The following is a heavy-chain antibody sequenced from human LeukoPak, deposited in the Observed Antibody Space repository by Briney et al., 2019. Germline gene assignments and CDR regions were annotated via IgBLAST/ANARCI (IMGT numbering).Heavy chain of an antibody. V-gene: IGHV4-34*01. D-gene: IGHD3-10*01. CDR2: INHSGST. Sequence: SETLSLTCAVYGGSFSGYYWSWIRQPPGKGLEWIGEINHSGSTNYNPSLKSRVTISVDTSKNQFSLKLSSVTAADTAVYYCARGLSEGEKRKIWFGELFDYWGQGTLVTVSS. J-gene: IGHJ4*02. CDR1: GGSFSGYY. CDR3: ARGLSEGEKRKIWFGELFDY.